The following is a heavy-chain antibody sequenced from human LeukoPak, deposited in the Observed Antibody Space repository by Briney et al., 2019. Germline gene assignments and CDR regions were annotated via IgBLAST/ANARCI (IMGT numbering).Heavy chain of an antibody. D-gene: IGHD4-23*01. CDR2: IYTSGST. CDR3: ARDPGVTPVGSPEGFDP. V-gene: IGHV4-4*07. J-gene: IGHJ5*02. CDR1: GGSISSYY. Sequence: SETLSLTCTVSGGSISSYYWSWIRQPAGKGLEWIGRIYTSGSTNYNPSLKSRFTMSVDTSKNQFSLKLSSVTAADTAVYYCARDPGVTPVGSPEGFDPWGQGTLVTVSS.